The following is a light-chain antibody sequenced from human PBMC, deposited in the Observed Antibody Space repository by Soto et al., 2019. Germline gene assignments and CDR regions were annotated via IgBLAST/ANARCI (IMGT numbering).Light chain of an antibody. CDR1: QSISSW. CDR3: RQYNSYFTWT. J-gene: IGKJ1*01. V-gene: IGKV1-5*01. Sequence: DIQMTQSPSTLSASVGDRVTITCRASQSISSWLAWYQQKPGKAPKLLIYDASSLESGVPSRFSGSGSGTEFTLTISSLQPDDFATYYCRQYNSYFTWTFGQGTKVDIK. CDR2: DAS.